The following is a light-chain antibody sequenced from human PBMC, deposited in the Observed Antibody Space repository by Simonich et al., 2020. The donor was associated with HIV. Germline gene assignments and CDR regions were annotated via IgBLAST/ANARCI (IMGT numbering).Light chain of an antibody. CDR3: QQYNNWPLT. J-gene: IGKJ4*01. V-gene: IGKV3-15*01. Sequence: EIVMTQSPATLSVSPGERATLSCRASHSLSTKLAWDQQKPGQAPRLLTYGASTRATGIPVRFSVSGSGTEFTLTISSMQSEDFAVYYCQQYNNWPLTFGGGTRVEI. CDR2: GAS. CDR1: HSLSTK.